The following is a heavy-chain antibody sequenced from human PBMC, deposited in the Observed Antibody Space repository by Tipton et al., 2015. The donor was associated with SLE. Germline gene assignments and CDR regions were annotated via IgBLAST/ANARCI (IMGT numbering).Heavy chain of an antibody. D-gene: IGHD2-21*01. CDR1: GFTFSSYS. V-gene: IGHV3-21*01. J-gene: IGHJ4*02. CDR3: ARVGAYCGGDCGYFDY. CDR2: ISSSSSYI. Sequence: SLRLSCAASGFTFSSYSMNWVRQAPGKGLEWVSSISSSSSYIYYADSVKGRFTISRDNAKNSRRLQMNSLRAEDTAVYYCARVGAYCGGDCGYFDYWGQGTLVTVSS.